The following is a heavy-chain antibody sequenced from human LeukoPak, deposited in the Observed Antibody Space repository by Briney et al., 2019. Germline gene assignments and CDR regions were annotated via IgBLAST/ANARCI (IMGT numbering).Heavy chain of an antibody. J-gene: IGHJ5*02. CDR1: GGSINSGGYS. CDR2: IYYSGAT. V-gene: IGHV4-30-4*07. D-gene: IGHD3-10*01. CDR3: ARVTYYYGSEYPVVGWFDP. Sequence: PSETLSLTCTVSGGSINSGGYSWSWIRQPPGKGLEWIGYIYYSGATYYNPSLKSRLTISIDTSKNQFSLKLSSVTAADTAVYYCARVTYYYGSEYPVVGWFDPWGQGTLVTVSS.